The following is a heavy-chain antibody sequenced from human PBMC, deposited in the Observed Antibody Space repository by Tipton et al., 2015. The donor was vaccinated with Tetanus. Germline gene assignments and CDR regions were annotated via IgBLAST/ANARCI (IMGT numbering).Heavy chain of an antibody. V-gene: IGHV4-59*01. J-gene: IGHJ4*02. Sequence: LRLSCTVSGGSISSYYWTWIRQPPGRGLEWIGYVHYSGSTNYSPSLRSRVTLSVDTSKNQFSLKLSSVTAADTAVYYCARGVDRAKAGTDWGQGTLVTVSS. CDR2: VHYSGST. CDR1: GGSISSYY. CDR3: ARGVDRAKAGTD. D-gene: IGHD5-18*01.